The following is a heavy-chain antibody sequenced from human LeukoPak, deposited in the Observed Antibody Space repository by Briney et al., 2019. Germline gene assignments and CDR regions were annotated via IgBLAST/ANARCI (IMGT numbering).Heavy chain of an antibody. Sequence: ASVKVSCKASGGTFSSYAISWVRQAPGQGLEWMGGIIPIFGTANYAQKFQGRVTITTDESTSTAYMELSSLRSEDTAVYYCARTPHTVTHSDYYYYMDGWGKGTTVTVSS. CDR1: GGTFSSYA. V-gene: IGHV1-69*05. J-gene: IGHJ6*03. D-gene: IGHD4-11*01. CDR3: ARTPHTVTHSDYYYYMDG. CDR2: IIPIFGTA.